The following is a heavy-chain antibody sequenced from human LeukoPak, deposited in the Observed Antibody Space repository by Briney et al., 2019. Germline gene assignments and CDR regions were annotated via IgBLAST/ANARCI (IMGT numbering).Heavy chain of an antibody. J-gene: IGHJ6*03. CDR1: GFTFSDYG. Sequence: GGSLRLSCAASGFTFSDYGLHWVRQAPGKGLEWVAFIRYDGSFKYYADSVKGRFTISRDNSKNTLYLQMNSLRAEDTAVYYCAKGGITMVRGPYYYYYMDVWGKGTTVTISS. CDR2: IRYDGSFK. V-gene: IGHV3-30*02. D-gene: IGHD3-10*01. CDR3: AKGGITMVRGPYYYYYMDV.